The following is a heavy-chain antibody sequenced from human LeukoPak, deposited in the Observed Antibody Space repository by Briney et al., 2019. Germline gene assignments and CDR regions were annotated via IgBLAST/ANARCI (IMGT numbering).Heavy chain of an antibody. CDR3: ARGGGPPSYFDY. D-gene: IGHD3-16*01. CDR2: TYYSGIT. CDR1: GGSISSYY. J-gene: IGHJ4*02. V-gene: IGHV4-59*01. Sequence: SETLSLTCTVSGGSISSYYWSWIRQPPGKALEWIGYTYYSGITNYNPSLKSRVTISLDTSRNQFSLELSSVTAADTAVYYCARGGGPPSYFDYWGQGTLVTGSS.